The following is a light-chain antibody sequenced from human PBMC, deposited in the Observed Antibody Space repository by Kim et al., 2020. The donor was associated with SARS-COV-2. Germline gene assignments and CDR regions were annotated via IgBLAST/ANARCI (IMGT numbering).Light chain of an antibody. Sequence: QSASVSGSPGQSITISCTGTSSDVGNYDLVSWYQHHPGKVPKLIISEVTKRPSGLSDRFSGSKSGNTASLTISGLQTEDEGDYYCCSYADYSTMIFGGGTQLTVL. V-gene: IGLV2-23*02. J-gene: IGLJ2*01. CDR3: CSYADYSTMI. CDR2: EVT. CDR1: SSDVGNYDL.